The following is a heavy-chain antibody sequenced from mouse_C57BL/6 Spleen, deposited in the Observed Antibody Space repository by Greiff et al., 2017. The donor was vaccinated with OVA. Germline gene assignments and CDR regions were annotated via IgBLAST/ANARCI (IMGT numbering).Heavy chain of an antibody. Sequence: VQLQQPGAELVKPGASVKLSCKASGYTFTSYWMHWVKQRPGRGLEWIGRIDPNSGGTKYNEKFKSKATLTVDKPSSTAYMQLRSLTSEDSAVYCCARGDYYGSCYEYFDVWGTGTTVTVSS. CDR3: ARGDYYGSCYEYFDV. CDR1: GYTFTSYW. V-gene: IGHV1-72*01. J-gene: IGHJ1*03. CDR2: IDPNSGGT. D-gene: IGHD1-1*01.